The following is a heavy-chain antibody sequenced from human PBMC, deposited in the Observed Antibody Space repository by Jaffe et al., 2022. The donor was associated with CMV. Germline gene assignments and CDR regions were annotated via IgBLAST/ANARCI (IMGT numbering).Heavy chain of an antibody. CDR2: IKQDGSEK. J-gene: IGHJ6*03. CDR1: GFTFSSYW. V-gene: IGHV3-7*03. CDR3: ARVSLRGLLRYYYYMDV. D-gene: IGHD3-10*01. Sequence: EVQLVESGGGLVQPGGSLRLSCAASGFTFSSYWMSWVRQAPGKGLEWVANIKQDGSEKYYVDSVKGRFTISRDNAKNSLYLQMNSLRAEDTAVYYCARVSLRGLLRYYYYMDVWGKGTTVTVSS.